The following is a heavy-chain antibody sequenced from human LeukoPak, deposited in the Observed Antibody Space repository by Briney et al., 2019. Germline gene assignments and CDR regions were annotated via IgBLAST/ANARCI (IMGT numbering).Heavy chain of an antibody. CDR2: IIPIFGTA. CDR3: ARDRDNWNNARGILWRNYYYYMDV. Sequence: SVKVSCKASGGTFSSYAISWVRQAPGQGLEWMGRIIPIFGTANYAQKFQGRVTITTDESTSTAYMELSSLRSEDTAVYYCARDRDNWNNARGILWRNYYYYMDVWGKGTTVTVSS. D-gene: IGHD1/OR15-1a*01. V-gene: IGHV1-69*05. CDR1: GGTFSSYA. J-gene: IGHJ6*03.